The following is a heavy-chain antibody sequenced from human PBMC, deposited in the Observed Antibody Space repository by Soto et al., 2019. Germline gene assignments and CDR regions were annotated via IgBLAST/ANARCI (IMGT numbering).Heavy chain of an antibody. CDR2: INAGNGNT. V-gene: IGHV1-3*01. Sequence: ASVKVSCKASGYTFTSYAMHWVRQAPGQRLEWMGWINAGNGNTKYSQKFQGRVTMTRNTSISTAYMELSSLTSEDTAVYYCARAISGYVTWGQGTLVTVSS. J-gene: IGHJ5*02. CDR3: ARAISGYVT. CDR1: GYTFTSYA. D-gene: IGHD5-12*01.